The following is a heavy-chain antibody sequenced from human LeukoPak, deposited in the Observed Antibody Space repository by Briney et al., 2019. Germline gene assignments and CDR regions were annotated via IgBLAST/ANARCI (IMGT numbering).Heavy chain of an antibody. Sequence: SETLSLTCSVSGGSIKNYYWSWIRQPPGKGLEWLGNIYFGGTTDYISSLKSRLTISVDTFKNQLSLNLQSVTAADTATYYCARHRSDTGGKKGVNWFDPWGQGTLVTVSS. V-gene: IGHV4-59*01. J-gene: IGHJ5*02. CDR1: GGSIKNYY. CDR3: ARHRSDTGGKKGVNWFDP. D-gene: IGHD4-23*01. CDR2: IYFGGTT.